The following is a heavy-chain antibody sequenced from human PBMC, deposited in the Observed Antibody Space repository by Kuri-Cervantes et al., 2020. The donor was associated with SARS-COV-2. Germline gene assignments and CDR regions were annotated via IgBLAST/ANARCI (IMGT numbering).Heavy chain of an antibody. CDR1: GYTFTSYY. CDR2: IIPIFGTA. V-gene: IGHV1-46*01. J-gene: IGHJ5*02. Sequence: ASVKVSCKASGYTFTSYYMHWVRQAPGQGLEWMGGIIPIFGTAIYAQKFQGRVTMTEDTSTDTAYMELSSLRSEDTAVYYCATGPPYVVPAAIGGGWFDPWGQGTLVTVSS. D-gene: IGHD2-2*02. CDR3: ATGPPYVVPAAIGGGWFDP.